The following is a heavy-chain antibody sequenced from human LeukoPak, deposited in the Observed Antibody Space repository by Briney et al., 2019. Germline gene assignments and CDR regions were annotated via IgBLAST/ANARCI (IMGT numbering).Heavy chain of an antibody. D-gene: IGHD5-12*01. CDR1: GFTFSSYS. Sequence: GGSLRLSCAASGFTFSSYSMNWVRQAPGKGLEWVSSISSSSSYIYYADSVKGRFTISRDNAKNSLYLQMNSLRAEDTAVYYCARVGVYSGYDIGQYYFDYWGQGTLVTVSS. CDR2: ISSSSSYI. J-gene: IGHJ4*02. V-gene: IGHV3-21*01. CDR3: ARVGVYSGYDIGQYYFDY.